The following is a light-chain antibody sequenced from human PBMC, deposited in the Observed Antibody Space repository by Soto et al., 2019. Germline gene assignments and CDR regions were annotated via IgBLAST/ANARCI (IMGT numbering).Light chain of an antibody. J-gene: IGKJ1*01. Sequence: EIVMTQSPATLSVSPGDRATLSFRASESVTSSLAWYQQKPGQPPRLLIYGASTRATGIPARFSGSGSGTDFTLTISRLEPEDFAVYYCQQYGSSGTFGQGTKVDI. CDR3: QQYGSSGT. V-gene: IGKV3-15*01. CDR1: ESVTSS. CDR2: GAS.